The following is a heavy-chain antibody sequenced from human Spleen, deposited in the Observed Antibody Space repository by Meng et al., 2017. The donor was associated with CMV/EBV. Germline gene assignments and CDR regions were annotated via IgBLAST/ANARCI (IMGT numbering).Heavy chain of an antibody. CDR1: GGSFSGYY. J-gene: IGHJ6*02. V-gene: IGHV4-34*09. D-gene: IGHD5-18*01. CDR2: IHYSGST. CDR3: ARDGGYPYYYYYYGMDV. Sequence: SQTLSLTCAVYGGSFSGYYWSWIRQPPGKGLEWIGYIHYSGSTYYNPSLKSRLTMSVDTSKNQFSLRLTSVSAADTAVYYCARDGGYPYYYYYYGMDVWGQGTTVTVSS.